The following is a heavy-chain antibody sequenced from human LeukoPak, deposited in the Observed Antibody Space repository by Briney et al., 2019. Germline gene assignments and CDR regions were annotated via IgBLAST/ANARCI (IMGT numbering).Heavy chain of an antibody. Sequence: ASVKVSCKASGGTFSSYAISWVRQAPGQGLEWMGGIIPIFGTANYAQKFQGRVTITADESTSTAYMELSSLRSEDTAVYYCARDGEYSYGYEDYYYYYYMDVWGKGTTVTISS. CDR3: ARDGEYSYGYEDYYYYYYMDV. CDR2: IIPIFGTA. J-gene: IGHJ6*03. V-gene: IGHV1-69*13. CDR1: GGTFSSYA. D-gene: IGHD5-18*01.